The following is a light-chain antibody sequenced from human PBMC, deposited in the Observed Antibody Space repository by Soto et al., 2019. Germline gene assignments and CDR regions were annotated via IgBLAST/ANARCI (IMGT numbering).Light chain of an antibody. Sequence: EIVMTQSPATLSVSPGERATLSCRASQSVSSNLAWYQQKPGQAPRLLIYGASTRATGIPARFSGSGSGKEFTLTISSLQSEDFAVYYCQQYNNWPRTFGGGTKVEIK. V-gene: IGKV3D-15*01. CDR2: GAS. J-gene: IGKJ4*01. CDR3: QQYNNWPRT. CDR1: QSVSSN.